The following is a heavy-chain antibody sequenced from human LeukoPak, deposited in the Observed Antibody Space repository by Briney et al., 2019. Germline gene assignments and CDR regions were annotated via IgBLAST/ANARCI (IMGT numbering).Heavy chain of an antibody. J-gene: IGHJ5*02. CDR1: GYPFTGYY. V-gene: IGHV1-2*02. CDR2: INPDSGVT. Sequence: GASVKVSCRASGYPFTGYYIHWVRQAPGQGLEWMGWINPDSGVTDHSQQFQGRVTMTRDTSINTAYMEVSRLRFDDTALYYCARHVGATRDLDPWGQGTLLTVSS. CDR3: ARHVGATRDLDP. D-gene: IGHD1-26*01.